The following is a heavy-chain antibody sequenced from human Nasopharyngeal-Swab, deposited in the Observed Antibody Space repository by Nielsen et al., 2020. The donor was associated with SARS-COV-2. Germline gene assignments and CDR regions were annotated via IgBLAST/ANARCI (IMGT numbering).Heavy chain of an antibody. CDR2: IADDASNE. D-gene: IGHD4-17*01. J-gene: IGHJ4*02. V-gene: IGHV3-30*03. Sequence: GRTLRLSCAASGFTFSSFGMHWVRQAPGKGLEWVAFIADDASNEYYGDSVKGRFSISRDSSKNTLYLQLDSLRGEEQAVYYCARDAPAHYGAFYLGRGTLVTVSS. CDR3: ARDAPAHYGAFY. CDR1: GFTFSSFG.